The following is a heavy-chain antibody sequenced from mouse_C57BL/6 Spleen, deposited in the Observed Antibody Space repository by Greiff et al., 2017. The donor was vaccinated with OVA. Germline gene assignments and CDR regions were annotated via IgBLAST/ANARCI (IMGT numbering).Heavy chain of an antibody. CDR1: GYTFTDYT. Sequence: DVHLVESGPGLVKPGASVKLPCKASGYTFTDYTMDWVKQSHGQSLEWIGDINPHNGGTIYNQKFKDKATLTVDKSSSTAYMELRSLTSEDTAVDYCAIVATDAMDDWGQGTSVTVSS. D-gene: IGHD1-1*01. J-gene: IGHJ4*01. V-gene: IGHV1-18*01. CDR3: AIVATDAMDD. CDR2: INPHNGGT.